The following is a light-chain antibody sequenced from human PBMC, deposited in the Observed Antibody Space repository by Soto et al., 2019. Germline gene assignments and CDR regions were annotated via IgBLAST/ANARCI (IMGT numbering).Light chain of an antibody. CDR1: QSISSY. Sequence: DIQMTQSPSSLSASVGDRVTITFLASQSISSYLNWYQQKPGKAPKLLIYAASSLQSGVPSRFSGSGSGTDFSLTISSLQPEEFATYYCPQSYSTPLTFGGGTKVEIK. J-gene: IGKJ4*01. CDR3: PQSYSTPLT. CDR2: AAS. V-gene: IGKV1-39*01.